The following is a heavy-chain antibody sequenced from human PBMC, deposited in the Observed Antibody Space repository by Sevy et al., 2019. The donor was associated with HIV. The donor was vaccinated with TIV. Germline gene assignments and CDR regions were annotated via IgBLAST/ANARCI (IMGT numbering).Heavy chain of an antibody. Sequence: GSLGLSCAASGFTFSSYAMSWVRQAPGKGLEWVSAISGSGGSTYYADSVQGRFTISRDNSKNTLYLQMNSLRAEDTAVYYCAKAGRLPLYWFDPWGQGTLVTVSS. CDR3: AKAGRLPLYWFDP. CDR2: ISGSGGST. V-gene: IGHV3-23*01. CDR1: GFTFSSYA. D-gene: IGHD2-15*01. J-gene: IGHJ5*02.